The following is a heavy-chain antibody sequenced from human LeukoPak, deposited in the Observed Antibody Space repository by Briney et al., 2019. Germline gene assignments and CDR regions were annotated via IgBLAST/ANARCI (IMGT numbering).Heavy chain of an antibody. CDR1: GYSFPTYG. CDR3: ARREYSSSWYFDY. D-gene: IGHD6-13*01. J-gene: IGHJ4*02. CDR2: IYPGDSDT. Sequence: GESLKISCKGSGYSFPTYGIGWVRQMPGKGLEWMGIIYPGDSDTRYSPSFQGQVTISADKSISTAYLQWSSLKASDTAMYYCARREYSSSWYFDYWGQGTLVTVSS. V-gene: IGHV5-51*01.